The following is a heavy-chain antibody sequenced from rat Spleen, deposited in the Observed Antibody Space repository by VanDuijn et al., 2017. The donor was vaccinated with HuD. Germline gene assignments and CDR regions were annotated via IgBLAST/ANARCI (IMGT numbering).Heavy chain of an antibody. CDR1: GFTFSDYN. CDR2: ISSGGGGT. D-gene: IGHD4-3*01. V-gene: IGHV5-7*01. Sequence: EVQLVESGGGLVQPGRSLKLSCVASGFTFSDYNMAWVRQAPKKGLEWVASISSGGGGTFYPDSVKGRFTISRDNAKNTLYLQMDNLKSEDTATYYCARHGRGERTYYYVMDVWGQGASVTVSS. CDR3: ARHGRGERTYYYVMDV. J-gene: IGHJ4*01.